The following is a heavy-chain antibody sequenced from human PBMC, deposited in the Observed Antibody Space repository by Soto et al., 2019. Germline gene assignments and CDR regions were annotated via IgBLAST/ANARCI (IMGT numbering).Heavy chain of an antibody. Sequence: QVQLQESGPGLVKPSQTLSLTCTVSGGSISSGGYYWSWIRQHPGKGLEWIGYIYYSGSTYYNPSLKSRVTISVDTSKNQFSLKLSSVTAADTAVYYCARDKGCSGGSCYSRPGWFDPWGQGTLVTVSS. CDR2: IYYSGST. CDR1: GGSISSGGYY. J-gene: IGHJ5*02. D-gene: IGHD2-15*01. V-gene: IGHV4-31*03. CDR3: ARDKGCSGGSCYSRPGWFDP.